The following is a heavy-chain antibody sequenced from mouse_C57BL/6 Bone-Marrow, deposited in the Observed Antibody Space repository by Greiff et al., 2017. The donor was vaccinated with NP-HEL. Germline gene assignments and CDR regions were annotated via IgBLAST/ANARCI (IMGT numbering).Heavy chain of an antibody. CDR1: GYTFTDYY. Sequence: VQLQQSGPELVKPGASVKISCKASGYTFTDYYINWVKQRPGQGLEWIGWIFPGSGSTYYNEKFKGKATLTVDKSSSTAYMLLSSLTSEDSAVYYCARDRNYGSSYGYFDYWGQGTTLTVSS. D-gene: IGHD1-1*01. CDR2: IFPGSGST. J-gene: IGHJ2*01. CDR3: ARDRNYGSSYGYFDY. V-gene: IGHV1-75*01.